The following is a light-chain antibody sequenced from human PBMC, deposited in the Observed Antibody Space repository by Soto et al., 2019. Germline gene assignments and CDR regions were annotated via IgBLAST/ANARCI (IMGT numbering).Light chain of an antibody. J-gene: IGKJ4*01. CDR3: QQYNPLT. CDR1: QSISSW. Sequence: DIQMTQSPSTLSASVGDRVTITCRASQSISSWLAWYQQKPGKAPKLLIYDASSLESGVPSRFSGSGSGTEFTLTISSLQPDGFATYYCQQYNPLTFGGGTKVEIK. CDR2: DAS. V-gene: IGKV1-5*01.